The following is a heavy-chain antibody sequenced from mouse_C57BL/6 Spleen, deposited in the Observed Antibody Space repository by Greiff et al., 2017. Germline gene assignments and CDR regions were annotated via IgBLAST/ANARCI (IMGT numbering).Heavy chain of an antibody. J-gene: IGHJ4*01. CDR3: ARHGDYEGGYAMDY. CDR1: GFTFSDYG. CDR2: ISSGSSTS. D-gene: IGHD2-13*01. V-gene: IGHV5-17*01. Sequence: EVKLMESGGGLVKPGGSLKLSCAASGFTFSDYGMHWVRQAPEKGLAWVAYISSGSSTSYYAVTVKGRFTISRDNAKNTLFLQMTSLRSEDTAMYDCARHGDYEGGYAMDYWGQGTSVTVSS.